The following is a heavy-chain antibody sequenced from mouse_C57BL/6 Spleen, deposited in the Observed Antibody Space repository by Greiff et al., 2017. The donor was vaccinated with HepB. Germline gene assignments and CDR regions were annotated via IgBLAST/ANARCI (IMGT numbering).Heavy chain of an antibody. CDR2: SRNKANDYTT. D-gene: IGHD2-4*01. CDR3: ARDAGFYYDYWYFDV. Sequence: EVNLVESGGGLVQSGRSLRLSCATSGFTFSDFYMEWVRQAPGKGLEWIAASRNKANDYTTEYSASVKGRFIVSRDTSQSILYLQMNALRAEDTAIYYCARDAGFYYDYWYFDVWGTGTTVTVSS. CDR1: GFTFSDFY. V-gene: IGHV7-1*01. J-gene: IGHJ1*03.